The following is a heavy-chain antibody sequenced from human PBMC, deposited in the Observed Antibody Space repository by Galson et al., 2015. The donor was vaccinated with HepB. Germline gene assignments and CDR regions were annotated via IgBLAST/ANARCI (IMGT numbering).Heavy chain of an antibody. Sequence: SVKVSCKASGYTFTSYGISWVRQAPGQGLEWMGWISAYNGNTNYAQKLQGRVTMTTDTSTSTAYMELRSLRSDDTAVYYCARRGDSSGWYTSFFYYYGMDVWGQGTTVTVSS. CDR3: ARRGDSSGWYTSFFYYYGMDV. D-gene: IGHD6-19*01. CDR1: GYTFTSYG. CDR2: ISAYNGNT. J-gene: IGHJ6*02. V-gene: IGHV1-18*01.